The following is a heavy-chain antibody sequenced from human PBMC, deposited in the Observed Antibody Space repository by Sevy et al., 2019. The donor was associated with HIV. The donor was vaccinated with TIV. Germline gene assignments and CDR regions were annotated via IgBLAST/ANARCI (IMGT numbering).Heavy chain of an antibody. CDR1: GYTFTSYG. J-gene: IGHJ4*02. CDR3: ARDSDDYGDYSTQNYFDY. CDR2: ISAYNGNT. Sequence: ASVKVSCKASGYTFTSYGISWVRQAPGQGLEWMGWISAYNGNTNYAQKLQGRVTMTTDTSTGTAYMELRSLRSDDTAVYYCARDSDDYGDYSTQNYFDYWGQGTLVTVSS. V-gene: IGHV1-18*01. D-gene: IGHD4-17*01.